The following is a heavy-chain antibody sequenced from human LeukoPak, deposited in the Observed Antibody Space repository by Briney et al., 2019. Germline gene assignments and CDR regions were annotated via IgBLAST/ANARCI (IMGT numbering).Heavy chain of an antibody. D-gene: IGHD3-9*01. CDR1: GFTFSDYY. J-gene: IGHJ4*02. CDR2: ISSSSYT. V-gene: IGHV3-11*06. Sequence: PGGSLRLSCAASGFTFSDYYMSWIRQAPGKGLEWVSYISSSSYTNYADSVKGRFTISRDNAKNSLYLQMNSLRAEDTAVYYCARDAYDILTGYYCFDYWGQGTLVTVSS. CDR3: ARDAYDILTGYYCFDY.